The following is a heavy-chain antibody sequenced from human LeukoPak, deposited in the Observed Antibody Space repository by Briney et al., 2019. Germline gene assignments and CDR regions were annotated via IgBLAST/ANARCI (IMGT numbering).Heavy chain of an antibody. Sequence: QAGGSLRLSCAASGFTFSSYGMHWVRQAPGKGLEWVAVISYDGSNKYYADSVKGRFTISRDNSKNTLYLQMNSLRAEDTAVYYCAKDLGATGVPAGPHHYGMDVWGQGTTVTVSS. D-gene: IGHD2-2*01. J-gene: IGHJ6*02. CDR3: AKDLGATGVPAGPHHYGMDV. V-gene: IGHV3-30*18. CDR1: GFTFSSYG. CDR2: ISYDGSNK.